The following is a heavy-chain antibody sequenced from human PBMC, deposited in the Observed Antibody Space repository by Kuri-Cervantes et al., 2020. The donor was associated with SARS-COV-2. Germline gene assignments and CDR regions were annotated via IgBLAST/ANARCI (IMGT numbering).Heavy chain of an antibody. CDR2: ISNTGSTI. J-gene: IGHJ4*02. Sequence: LSLTCAASGFPFSSYEINWVRQAPGRGLEWLSYISNTGSTIYYADSVKGRFTISRDNAKNSLYLQMNSLRAEDTAVYYCARDGDSYIPVLDYWGQGALVTVSS. V-gene: IGHV3-48*03. D-gene: IGHD2-21*02. CDR3: ARDGDSYIPVLDY. CDR1: GFPFSSYE.